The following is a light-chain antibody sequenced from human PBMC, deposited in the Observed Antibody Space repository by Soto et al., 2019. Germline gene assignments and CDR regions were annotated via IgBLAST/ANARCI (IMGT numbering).Light chain of an antibody. CDR2: GAS. CDR1: LGISIN. V-gene: IGKV3D-15*01. J-gene: IGKJ4*01. CDR3: QQRSNWPHT. Sequence: EIVMTQSPATLSVSPGESATLSCRASLGISINLAWYQQRPGQAPRLLIYGASSRATGIPDRLSGSGSGTDFTLTISRLQPEDFAVYYCQQRSNWPHTFGGGTKLDIK.